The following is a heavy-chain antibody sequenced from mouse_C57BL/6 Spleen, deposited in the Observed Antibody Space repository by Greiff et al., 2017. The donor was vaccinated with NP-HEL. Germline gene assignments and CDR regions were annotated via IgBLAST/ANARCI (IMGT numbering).Heavy chain of an antibody. Sequence: QVQLQQSGAELVRPGTSVKVSCKASGYAFTNYLIEWVKQRPGQGLEWIGVINPGSGGTNYTEKFKGKATLTADKSSSTAYMQLSSLTSEDSAVYFCARGYYYGSSRYFDVWGTGTTVTVSS. D-gene: IGHD1-1*01. V-gene: IGHV1-54*01. CDR3: ARGYYYGSSRYFDV. CDR2: INPGSGGT. J-gene: IGHJ1*03. CDR1: GYAFTNYL.